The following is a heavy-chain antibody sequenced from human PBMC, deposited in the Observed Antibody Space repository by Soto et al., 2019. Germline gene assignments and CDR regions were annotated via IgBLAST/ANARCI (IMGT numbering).Heavy chain of an antibody. Sequence: GESLKISCKASGYIIKNYWIGWVRQMPGQGLEWMGIIFPDDSDTRYSPSFQGHVTISVDKSISTAYVQWSSLKASDSAIYYCFRGGVTSRAFDYWGQGTLVTVSS. CDR3: FRGGVTSRAFDY. D-gene: IGHD3-16*01. CDR1: GYIIKNYW. J-gene: IGHJ4*02. CDR2: IFPDDSDT. V-gene: IGHV5-51*01.